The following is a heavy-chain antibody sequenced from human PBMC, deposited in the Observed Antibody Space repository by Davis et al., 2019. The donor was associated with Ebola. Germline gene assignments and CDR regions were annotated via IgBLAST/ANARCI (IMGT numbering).Heavy chain of an antibody. D-gene: IGHD6-13*01. Sequence: PSETLSLTCTVSGYSISSGYYWGWIRQPPGKGLEWIGSIYHSGSTNYNPSLKSRVTISVDTSKNQFSLKLSSVTAADTAVYYCARGGKQLYYGMDVWGKGTTVTVSS. CDR3: ARGGKQLYYGMDV. CDR2: IYHSGST. V-gene: IGHV4-38-2*02. CDR1: GYSISSGYY. J-gene: IGHJ6*04.